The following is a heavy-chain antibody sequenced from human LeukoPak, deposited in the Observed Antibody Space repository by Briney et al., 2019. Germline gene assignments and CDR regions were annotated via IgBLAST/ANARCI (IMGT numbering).Heavy chain of an antibody. CDR2: IVVGSGNT. V-gene: IGHV1-58*02. J-gene: IGHJ3*02. Sequence: ASVKASCKASGFTFTSSAMQWVRQSRGHRGEGRGWIVVGSGNTNYAQKFQERVTITRDMSTSTAYMELSSLRSEDTAVYYCAAADSRTDGAFDIWGQGTLVTVSS. CDR3: AAADSRTDGAFDI. CDR1: GFTFTSSA. D-gene: IGHD3-22*01.